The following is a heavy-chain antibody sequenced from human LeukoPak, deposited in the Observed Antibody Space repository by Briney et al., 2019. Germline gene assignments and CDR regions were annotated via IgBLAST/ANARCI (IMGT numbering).Heavy chain of an antibody. V-gene: IGHV4-59*01. D-gene: IGHD3-10*01. CDR2: NYYSGSP. CDR3: VRGSGGDGSGSL. CDR1: GGSISGYY. Sequence: SKTLSLTCTVSGGSISGYYWSWLRQAPGKGLEWIGYNYYSGSPDYNPSLKSRVTISVDTSKNQVSLNLSFVTAADTAMYYCVRGSGGDGSGSLWGQGTLVTVSS. J-gene: IGHJ4*02.